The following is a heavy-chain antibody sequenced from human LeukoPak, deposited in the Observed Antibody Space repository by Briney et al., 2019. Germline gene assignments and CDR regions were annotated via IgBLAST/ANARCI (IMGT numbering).Heavy chain of an antibody. CDR1: GGSISSYY. CDR3: ARDREYCSSTSCYRIWMDV. Sequence: SETLSLTCTVSGGSISSYYWSWIRQPAGKGLEWIGRIYTSGSTNYNPSLKSRVTMSVDTSKNQFSLKLSSVTAADTAVYYCARDREYCSSTSCYRIWMDVRGQGTTVTVSS. J-gene: IGHJ6*02. D-gene: IGHD2-2*01. V-gene: IGHV4-4*07. CDR2: IYTSGST.